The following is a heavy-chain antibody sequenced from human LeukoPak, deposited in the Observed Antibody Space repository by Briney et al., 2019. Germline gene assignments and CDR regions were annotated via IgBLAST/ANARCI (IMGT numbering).Heavy chain of an antibody. CDR2: INPNTGAT. V-gene: IGHV1-2*02. J-gene: IGHJ4*02. CDR1: GYTFINYY. D-gene: IGHD5-18*01. CDR3: AAITNVGYAFDY. Sequence: ASVKVSCKTSGYTFINYYLHWVRQTPGQGLEWMGRINPNTGATNYAQKFQGSVTMTRDTSINTAYMDVNRLRSDDTAVYYCAAITNVGYAFDYWGQGTLVIVSS.